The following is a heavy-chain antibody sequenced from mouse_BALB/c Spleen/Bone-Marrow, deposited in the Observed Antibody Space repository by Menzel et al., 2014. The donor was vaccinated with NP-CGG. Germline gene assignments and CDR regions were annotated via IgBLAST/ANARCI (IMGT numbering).Heavy chain of an antibody. CDR2: IFPGDSTT. CDR3: VRSRLRDWYFDV. J-gene: IGHJ1*01. D-gene: IGHD1-2*01. V-gene: IGHV1S56*01. Sequence: VQLQESGVELVKPGASVKLSCKVSGNTFTSYDINWVRQRPEQGLEWIGWIFPGDSTTKYNEKFKGKATLSTDKSSSTVHMQLSRLTSEDSAVYFCVRSRLRDWYFDVWGAGTTVTISS. CDR1: GNTFTSYD.